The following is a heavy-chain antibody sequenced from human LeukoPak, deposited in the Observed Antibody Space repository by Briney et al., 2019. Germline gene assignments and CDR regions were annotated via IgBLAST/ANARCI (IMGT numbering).Heavy chain of an antibody. D-gene: IGHD3-22*01. V-gene: IGHV1-46*01. CDR1: GYTFTSYY. CDR3: ARGPLPGYYFDSSGYNGAFDI. Sequence: ASVTVSFKSSGYTFTSYYMHWVRQAPEQGLEWMGIINPSGGSTSYAQKFQGRVTMTRDTSTSTVYMELSSLRSEDTAVYYCARGPLPGYYFDSSGYNGAFDIWGQGTMVTVSS. J-gene: IGHJ3*02. CDR2: INPSGGST.